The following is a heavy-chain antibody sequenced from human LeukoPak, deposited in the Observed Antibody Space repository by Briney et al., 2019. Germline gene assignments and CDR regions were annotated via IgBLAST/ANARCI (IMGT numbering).Heavy chain of an antibody. CDR3: ARPLGPSVDFDY. Sequence: PSGGSLRLSCAASGFTFSNYWMHWVRQAPGKGLVWVSRISGDGSRTDYADSVKGRFTISRDNRKNTLYLQMNSLRAEDTAVYYCARPLGPSVDFDYWGQGTLVTVSS. CDR1: GFTFSNYW. D-gene: IGHD7-27*01. V-gene: IGHV3-74*01. J-gene: IGHJ4*02. CDR2: ISGDGSRT.